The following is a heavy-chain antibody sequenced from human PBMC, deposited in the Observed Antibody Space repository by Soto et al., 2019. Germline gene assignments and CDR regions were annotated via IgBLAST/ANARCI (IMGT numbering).Heavy chain of an antibody. J-gene: IGHJ4*02. Sequence: HLVETGGDLVKPGGSLRLSCAASGFMFSSAWMSWVRQAPGKGLEWVGRIKGKRVGGTTDYAPPGKGRFVNSRDYSKNTLYLQINSLKTVDTAVYYSVEGWDDFWGQGTLVAVTS. CDR1: GFMFSSAW. V-gene: IGHV3-15*01. CDR3: VEGWDDF. D-gene: IGHD1-26*01. CDR2: IKGKRVGGTT.